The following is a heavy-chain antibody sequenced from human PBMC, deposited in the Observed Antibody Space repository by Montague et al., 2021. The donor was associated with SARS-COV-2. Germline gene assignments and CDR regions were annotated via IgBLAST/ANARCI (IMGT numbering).Heavy chain of an antibody. V-gene: IGHV4-39*01. CDR2: IYCSGST. Sequence: SETLSLTCTVSGGSIRTSSYYWVWIRQPPGKGLDWIRSIYCSGSTYYNLSPMTRVTISVDTSKNQFSLKLSAVTAADTAVYYCAMRGGALDAFDIWGQGTMVTVSS. CDR3: AMRGGALDAFDI. D-gene: IGHD4-17*01. J-gene: IGHJ3*02. CDR1: GGSIRTSSYY.